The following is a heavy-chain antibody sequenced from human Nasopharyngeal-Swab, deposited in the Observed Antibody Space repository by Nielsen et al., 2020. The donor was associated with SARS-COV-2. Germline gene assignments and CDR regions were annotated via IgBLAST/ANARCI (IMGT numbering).Heavy chain of an antibody. CDR2: IYYSGST. V-gene: IGHV4-59*01. Sequence: SETLSLTCTVSGGSISSYYWSWIRQPPGKGLEWIGYIYYSGSTNYNPSLKSRVTISADTSKNQFSLKLSSVTAADTAVYYCARGYGRGYFDYWGQGTLVTVSS. CDR3: ARGYGRGYFDY. J-gene: IGHJ4*02. CDR1: GGSISSYY. D-gene: IGHD5-18*01.